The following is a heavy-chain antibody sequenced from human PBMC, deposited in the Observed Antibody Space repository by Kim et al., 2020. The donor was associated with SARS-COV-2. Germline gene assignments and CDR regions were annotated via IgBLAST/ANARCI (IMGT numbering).Heavy chain of an antibody. CDR1: GFTLSDSA. CDR2: IRGKANNDAT. V-gene: IGHV3-73*01. D-gene: IGHD4-17*01. CDR3: TTHDYGDYRNFDY. Sequence: GGSLRLSCAASGFTLSDSAMHWVRQASGKGLEWVARIRGKANNDATAYAASVKGRFTISRDDSKNTAYLQMNSLKTEDTAVYYCTTHDYGDYRNFDYWGQGALVTVYS. J-gene: IGHJ4*02.